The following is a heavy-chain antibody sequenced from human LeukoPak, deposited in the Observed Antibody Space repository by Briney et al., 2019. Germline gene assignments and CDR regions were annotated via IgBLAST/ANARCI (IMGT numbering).Heavy chain of an antibody. CDR1: GGSISSSSHY. CDR3: ARHIYDSGGYRIDY. D-gene: IGHD3-22*01. V-gene: IGHV4-39*01. CDR2: IYYSGST. Sequence: SETLSLTCTVSGGSISSSSHYWGWIRQPPGKGLEWIGSIYYSGSTYYNPSLKSRVTISSDTSKNQFSLKLSSVTAADTAVYYCARHIYDSGGYRIDYWGQGTLVTVSS. J-gene: IGHJ4*02.